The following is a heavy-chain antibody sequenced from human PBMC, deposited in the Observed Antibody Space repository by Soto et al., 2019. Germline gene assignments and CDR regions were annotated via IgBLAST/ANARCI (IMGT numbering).Heavy chain of an antibody. J-gene: IGHJ4*02. CDR1: GFSFRDYG. D-gene: IGHD4-17*01. CDR2: IIGIGDTA. CDR3: ANDYGYGDSLPFDY. V-gene: IGHV3-23*01. Sequence: EVQLLKAGGGLIQPGGSLRLSCAASGFSFRDYGMSWVRQAPGKGLEWLSAIIGIGDTAYYADSVRGRFTISRDNSKNTLYLQLNDLGAEDTAIYYCANDYGYGDSLPFDYWGQGTLVTVSS.